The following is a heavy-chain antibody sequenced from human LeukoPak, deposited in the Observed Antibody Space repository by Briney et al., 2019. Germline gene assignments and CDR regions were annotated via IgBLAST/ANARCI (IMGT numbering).Heavy chain of an antibody. J-gene: IGHJ3*01. CDR3: ARSSYSSSSSV. Sequence: GGSLRLSCAVSGFTFSGFWMSWSRQAPGKGLEWVASINSDGSVGYYADVVKGRFTISRDNAKNSLYLQINSLRAEDTAVYYCARSSYSSSSSVWGQGTMVTVSS. D-gene: IGHD6-6*01. CDR2: INSDGSVG. V-gene: IGHV3-7*03. CDR1: GFTFSGFW.